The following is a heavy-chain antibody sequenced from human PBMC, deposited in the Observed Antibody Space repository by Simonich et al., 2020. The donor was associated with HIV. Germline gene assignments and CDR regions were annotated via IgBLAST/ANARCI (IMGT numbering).Heavy chain of an antibody. V-gene: IGHV3-9*03. Sequence: EVQLVESGGGLVQPGRSLRLSCAASGFTFDDYAMHGVRRAPGKGLELGSGISWNSGSIGYADSVKGRFTISRDNAKNSLYLQMNSLRAEDMALYYCAKDRYSSSSGSFDYWGQGTLVTVSS. CDR3: AKDRYSSSSGSFDY. J-gene: IGHJ4*02. CDR1: GFTFDDYA. CDR2: ISWNSGSI. D-gene: IGHD6-6*01.